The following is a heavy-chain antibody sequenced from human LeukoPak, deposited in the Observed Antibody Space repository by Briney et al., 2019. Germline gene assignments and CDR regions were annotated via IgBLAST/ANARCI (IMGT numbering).Heavy chain of an antibody. D-gene: IGHD3-16*02. CDR3: AKDRYDYVWGSYRYTPHDY. CDR1: GFTFSSYA. V-gene: IGHV3-23*01. J-gene: IGHJ4*02. CDR2: ISGSGGST. Sequence: GGSLRLSCAASGFTFSSYAMSWVRQAPGKGLEWVSDISGSGGSTYYADSVKGRFTISRDNSKNTLYLQMNSLRAEDTAVYYCAKDRYDYVWGSYRYTPHDYWGQGTLVTVSS.